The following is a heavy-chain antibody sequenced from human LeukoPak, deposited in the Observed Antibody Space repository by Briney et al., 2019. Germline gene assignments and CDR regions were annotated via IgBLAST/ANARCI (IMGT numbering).Heavy chain of an antibody. CDR3: AGEYYYGSGATVLYYYYMDV. V-gene: IGHV3-30-3*01. CDR1: GFTFSSYA. J-gene: IGHJ6*03. D-gene: IGHD3-10*01. Sequence: GGSLRLSCAASGFTFSSYAVHWVRQAPGKGLEWVAVISYDGSNKYYADSVKGRFTISRDNSKNTLYLQMNSLRAEDTAVYYCAGEYYYGSGATVLYYYYMDVWGKGTTVTVSS. CDR2: ISYDGSNK.